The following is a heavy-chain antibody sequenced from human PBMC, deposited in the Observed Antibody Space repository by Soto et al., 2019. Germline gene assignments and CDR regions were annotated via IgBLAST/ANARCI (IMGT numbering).Heavy chain of an antibody. CDR3: ASYKLRCYDYYYYGMDV. D-gene: IGHD3-10*02. CDR2: IYYSGST. CDR1: GGSISSYY. J-gene: IGHJ6*02. Sequence: SETLSLTSTVSGGSISSYYWRWIRQPPGKGLEWIGYIYYSGSTYYNPSLKSRVTISIDTSKNQFSLKLSSVTAADTAVYYCASYKLRCYDYYYYGMDVWGQGTTVTVSS. V-gene: IGHV4-59*04.